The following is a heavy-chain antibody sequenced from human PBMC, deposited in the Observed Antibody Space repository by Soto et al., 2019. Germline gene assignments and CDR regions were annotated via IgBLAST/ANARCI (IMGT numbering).Heavy chain of an antibody. CDR2: INHSGST. V-gene: IGHV4-34*01. CDR3: ARARIVVVPAARYKWFDP. Sequence: QVQLQQRGAGLLKPSETLSLTCAVYGGSFSGYYWSWIRQPPGKGLEWIGEINHSGSTNYNPSLKSRVTISVDTSKSQFSLKLSSVTAADTAVYYCARARIVVVPAARYKWFDPWGQGTLVTVSS. CDR1: GGSFSGYY. J-gene: IGHJ5*02. D-gene: IGHD2-2*01.